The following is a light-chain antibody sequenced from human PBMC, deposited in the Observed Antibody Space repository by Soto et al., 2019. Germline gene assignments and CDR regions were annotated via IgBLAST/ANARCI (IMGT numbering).Light chain of an antibody. CDR3: SSYAGSSNV. Sequence: QSVLTQPPSASGSPGQSVAISCTGTSSDVGGYNYVSWYQQHPGKAPKLMIYEVNKRPSGVPDRFSGSKSSNTASLTVSGLQAEDEADYYCSSYAGSSNVFGTGTKV. J-gene: IGLJ1*01. V-gene: IGLV2-8*01. CDR2: EVN. CDR1: SSDVGGYNY.